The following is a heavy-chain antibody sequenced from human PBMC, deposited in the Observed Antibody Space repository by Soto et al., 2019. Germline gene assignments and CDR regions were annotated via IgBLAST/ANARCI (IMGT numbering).Heavy chain of an antibody. V-gene: IGHV4-59*01. CDR2: IYYSGST. CDR1: GGSISSYY. J-gene: IGHJ5*02. CDR3: ARVGYYYNWFDP. Sequence: KPSETLSLTCTVSGGSISSYYWSWIRQPPGKGLEWIGYIYYSGSTNYNPSLKSRVTISVDTSKNQFSLKLSSVTAADTAVYYCARVGYYYNWFDPWGQGTLVTVSS. D-gene: IGHD5-12*01.